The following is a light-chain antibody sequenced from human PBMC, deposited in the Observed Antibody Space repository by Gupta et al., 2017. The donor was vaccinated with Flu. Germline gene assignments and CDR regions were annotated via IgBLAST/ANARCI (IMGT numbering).Light chain of an antibody. CDR2: EVD. CDR3: TSYTRISTFV. CDR1: SSDIGSYDR. J-gene: IGLJ1*01. V-gene: IGLV2-18*02. Sequence: SVTISCTGTSSDIGSYDRVSWYQQNPDKAPKLIIYEVDNRPSGVPDRFSGSKSGNTAYLTISGLQAEDEADYYCTSYTRISTFVFGPVTKVTVL.